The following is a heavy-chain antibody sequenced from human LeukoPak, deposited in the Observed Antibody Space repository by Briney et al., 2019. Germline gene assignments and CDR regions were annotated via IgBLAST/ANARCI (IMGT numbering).Heavy chain of an antibody. CDR2: ISAYNGNT. CDR3: ASCSSGTFPCDY. Sequence: ASVKVSCKASGYTFASYGISWVRQAPGQGLEWMGWISAYNGNTNYAQKLQGRVTMTTDTSTSTAYMELRSLRSDDTAVYYCASCSSGTFPCDYWGQGTLVTVSS. V-gene: IGHV1-18*01. J-gene: IGHJ4*02. CDR1: GYTFASYG. D-gene: IGHD2-2*01.